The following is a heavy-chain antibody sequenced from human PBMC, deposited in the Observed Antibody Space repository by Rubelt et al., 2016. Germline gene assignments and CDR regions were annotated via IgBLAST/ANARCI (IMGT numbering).Heavy chain of an antibody. CDR1: GLTFSTYA. D-gene: IGHD6-6*01. CDR2: ISGSGDRT. CDR3: ASAQLGDYYYGMDV. J-gene: IGHJ6*02. Sequence: ESGGGVVQPGGSLRLSCAASGLTFSTYAMTWVRQAPGRGLEWVSGISGSGDRTYYANSVKGRFTIFRDNSKNTLYLQMNSLRAEDTAVYYCASAQLGDYYYGMDVWGQGTTVTVSS. V-gene: IGHV3-23*01.